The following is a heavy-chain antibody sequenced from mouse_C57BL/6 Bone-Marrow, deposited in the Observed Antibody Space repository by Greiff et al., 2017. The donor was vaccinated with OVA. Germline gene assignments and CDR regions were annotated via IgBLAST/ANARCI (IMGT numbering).Heavy chain of an antibody. V-gene: IGHV14-4*01. J-gene: IGHJ3*01. CDR3: TIYPSYSNYPAWFAY. CDR2: IDPENGDT. D-gene: IGHD2-5*01. Sequence: EVQLQESGAELVRPGASVKLSCTASGFNIKDDYMHWVKQRPEQGLEWIGWIDPENGDTEYASKFQGKATITADTSSNTAYLQLSSLTSEDTAVYDCTIYPSYSNYPAWFAYWGQGTLVTVSA. CDR1: GFNIKDDY.